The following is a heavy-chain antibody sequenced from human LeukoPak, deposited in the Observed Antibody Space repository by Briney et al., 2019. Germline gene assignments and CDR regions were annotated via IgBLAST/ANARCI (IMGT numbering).Heavy chain of an antibody. CDR2: ISSSSTI. J-gene: IGHJ4*02. Sequence: GGSLRLSCAASGFTFSSYSMNWVRQAPGKGLEWVSYISSSSTIYYADSVKGRFTISRDNAKNSLYLQMNSLRAEDTAVYYCARGLHSLPRSTLDYWGQGTLVTVSS. CDR3: ARGLHSLPRSTLDY. CDR1: GFTFSSYS. V-gene: IGHV3-48*04. D-gene: IGHD2-2*01.